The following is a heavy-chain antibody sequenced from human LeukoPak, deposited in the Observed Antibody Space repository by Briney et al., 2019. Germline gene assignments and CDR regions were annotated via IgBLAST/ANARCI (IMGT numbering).Heavy chain of an antibody. J-gene: IGHJ6*02. D-gene: IGHD3-10*01. CDR3: ARVPYGPDPYYYGMDV. V-gene: IGHV4-4*07. CDR2: IYTSGST. Sequence: SETLSLTRTVSGGSISSYYWSWIRQPAGKGLEWIGRIYTSGSTNYNPSLKSRVTMSVDTSKNQFSLKLSSVTAADTAVYYCARVPYGPDPYYYGMDVWGQGTTVTVSS. CDR1: GGSISSYY.